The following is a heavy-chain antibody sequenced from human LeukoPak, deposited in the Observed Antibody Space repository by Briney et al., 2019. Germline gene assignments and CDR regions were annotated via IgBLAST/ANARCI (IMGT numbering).Heavy chain of an antibody. J-gene: IGHJ4*02. CDR1: GFTFDDYA. CDR2: ISSEDDST. Sequence: PGGSLRLSCAASGFTFDDYAMHWVRQVPGKGLEWVAVISSEDDSTKYADSVNGRFTISRDNRKKSLYLQMNSLRGEDTAFYHCAKADCSSSSCYTIDHWGPGTLVTVSS. V-gene: IGHV3-43D*04. CDR3: AKADCSSSSCYTIDH. D-gene: IGHD2-2*02.